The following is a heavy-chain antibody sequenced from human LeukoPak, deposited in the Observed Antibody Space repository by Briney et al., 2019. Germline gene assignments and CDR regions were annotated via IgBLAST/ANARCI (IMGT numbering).Heavy chain of an antibody. D-gene: IGHD3-9*01. V-gene: IGHV1-69*05. J-gene: IGHJ6*03. CDR1: GGTFSSYA. Sequence: GASVKVSCKASGGTFSSYAISWVRQAPGQGLEWMGGIIPIFGTANYAQKFQGRVTITTDESTSTADMELSSLRSEDTAVYYCARVNRGPYFDWLGPDYYYYMDVWGKGTTVTVSS. CDR3: ARVNRGPYFDWLGPDYYYYMDV. CDR2: IIPIFGTA.